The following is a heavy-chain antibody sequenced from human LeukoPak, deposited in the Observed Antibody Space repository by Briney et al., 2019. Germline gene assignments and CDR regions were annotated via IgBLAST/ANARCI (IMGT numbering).Heavy chain of an antibody. J-gene: IGHJ6*03. Sequence: PSETLSLTCAVYGGSFSGYYWSWIRQPPGKGLEWIGEINHSGSTNYNPSLKSRVTISVDTSKNQFSLKLSSVTAADTAVYYCARRYYGSGSYYRTYYYYYYMDVWGKGTTVTVSS. CDR3: ARRYYGSGSYYRTYYYYYYMDV. CDR1: GGSFSGYY. V-gene: IGHV4-34*01. CDR2: INHSGST. D-gene: IGHD3-10*01.